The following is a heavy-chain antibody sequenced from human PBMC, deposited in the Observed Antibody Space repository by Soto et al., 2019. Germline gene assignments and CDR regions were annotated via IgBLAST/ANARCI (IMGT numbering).Heavy chain of an antibody. J-gene: IGHJ6*03. CDR2: IKNDGTA. V-gene: IGHV3-74*01. Sequence: GGSLRLSCAASGFTFSKFWMHWVRHAPGKGLVWVSRIKNDGTASYADSVEGRFTISRDNAKNTLYLQMNSLRTEDTATYFCTRDRNSYYMDGWGKGTTVTVAS. CDR1: GFTFSKFW. CDR3: TRDRNSYYMDG.